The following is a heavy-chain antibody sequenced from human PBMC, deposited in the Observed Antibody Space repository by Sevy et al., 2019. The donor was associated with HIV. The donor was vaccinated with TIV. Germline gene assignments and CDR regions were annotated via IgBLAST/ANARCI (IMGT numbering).Heavy chain of an antibody. J-gene: IGHJ4*01. CDR2: IYYSGGT. V-gene: IGHV4-59*01. CDR3: ARGGTRDITTSFFDS. Sequence: SETLSLTCTVSGDSISNYCWSWIRQPPGKGLEWIGYIYYSGGTNYNPSLKSRVTISVDTSKNQFSLKLSSVTAADTAVYYCARGGTRDITTSFFDSWGHGTLVTVSS. CDR1: GDSISNYC. D-gene: IGHD5-12*01.